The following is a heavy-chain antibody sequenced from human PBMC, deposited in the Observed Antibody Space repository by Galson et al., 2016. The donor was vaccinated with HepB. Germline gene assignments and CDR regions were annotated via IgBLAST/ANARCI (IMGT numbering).Heavy chain of an antibody. J-gene: IGHJ4*02. V-gene: IGHV1-2*02. D-gene: IGHD2-2*01. CDR1: GYTFSDNY. CDR2: INPNNGGT. Sequence: SVKVSCKASGYTFSDNYMHWVRQAPGQGLEWMGWINPNNGGTNYARKFQGRVTMTRDTSINTAYMALSRLRSDDTAMYYCARPPRGTSDLNPFHYWGQGALVTVSS. CDR3: ARPPRGTSDLNPFHY.